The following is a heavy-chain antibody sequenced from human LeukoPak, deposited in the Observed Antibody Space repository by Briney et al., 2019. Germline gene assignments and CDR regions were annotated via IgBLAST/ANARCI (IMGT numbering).Heavy chain of an antibody. J-gene: IGHJ6*03. D-gene: IGHD2-15*01. CDR2: IYTSGST. Sequence: SETLSLTCTASGGSISSYYWSWIRQPAGKGLEWIGRIYTSGSTNYNPSLKSRVTMSVGTSKNQFSLKLSSVTAADTAVYYCARDSSYCSGGSCYSHYYYMDVWGKGTTVTVSS. V-gene: IGHV4-4*07. CDR1: GGSISSYY. CDR3: ARDSSYCSGGSCYSHYYYMDV.